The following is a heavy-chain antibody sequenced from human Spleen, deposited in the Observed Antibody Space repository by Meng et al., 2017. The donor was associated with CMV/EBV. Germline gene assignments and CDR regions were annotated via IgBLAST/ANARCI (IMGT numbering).Heavy chain of an antibody. CDR2: INHSGST. CDR1: GGSFTGYY. Sequence: QVHVRRSGAGLLQPLETLATTCAGDGGSFTGYYWSWIRQPPGKGLALIGEINHSGSTNYNPSLKSRVTISVDTSKNQFSLKLSSVTAADTAVYYCARDRGVPAAPDYWGQGTLVTVSS. J-gene: IGHJ4*02. CDR3: ARDRGVPAAPDY. D-gene: IGHD2-2*01. V-gene: IGHV4-34*01.